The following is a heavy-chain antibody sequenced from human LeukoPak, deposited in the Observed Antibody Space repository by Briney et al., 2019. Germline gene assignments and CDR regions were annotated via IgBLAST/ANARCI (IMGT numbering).Heavy chain of an antibody. CDR3: ARMGNTAVSPYFDY. D-gene: IGHD3-16*01. CDR1: GGSISSSGYY. V-gene: IGHV4-39*01. J-gene: IGHJ4*02. Sequence: PSETLSLTCTVSGGSISSSGYYWGWIRQPPGKGLEWIGSIYYSGSTYYNPSLNSRVTISVDTSKNQFSLKVSSVTAADTAVYYCARMGNTAVSPYFDYWGQGALVTVSS. CDR2: IYYSGST.